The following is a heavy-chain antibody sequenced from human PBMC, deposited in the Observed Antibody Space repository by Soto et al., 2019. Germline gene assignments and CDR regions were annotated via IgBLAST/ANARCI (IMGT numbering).Heavy chain of an antibody. CDR2: IIPIFGTA. CDR3: ASLAIAARPPIDY. D-gene: IGHD6-6*01. V-gene: IGHV1-69*01. J-gene: IGHJ4*02. Sequence: QVQLVQSGAEVKKPGSSVNVSCKASGGTFSSYAISWVRQAPGQGLEWMGGIIPIFGTANYAQNFQGRVTITADESTSTAYMELSSLRSEDTAVYYCASLAIAARPPIDYWGQGTLVTVSS. CDR1: GGTFSSYA.